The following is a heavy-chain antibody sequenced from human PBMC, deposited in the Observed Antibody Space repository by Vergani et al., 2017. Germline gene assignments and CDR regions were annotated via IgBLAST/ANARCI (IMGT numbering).Heavy chain of an antibody. D-gene: IGHD3-9*01. CDR3: ARVRHDLLTGTINPFDY. Sequence: EVQLVESGGGLVQPGGSLRLSCAASGFSLSRFWMSWVRQAPEKGLEWVSYITSSGRTIYYVDSVKGRFTISRDNAKNSLYLQMVSLRAEDTAIYYCARVRHDLLTGTINPFDYWGRGTLVTVSS. J-gene: IGHJ4*02. V-gene: IGHV3-48*03. CDR1: GFSLSRFW. CDR2: ITSSGRTI.